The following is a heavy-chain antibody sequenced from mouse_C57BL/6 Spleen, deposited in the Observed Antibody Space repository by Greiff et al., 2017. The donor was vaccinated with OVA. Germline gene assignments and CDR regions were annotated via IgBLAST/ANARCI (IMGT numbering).Heavy chain of an antibody. CDR2: INPNNGGT. CDR1: GYTFTDYY. J-gene: IGHJ2*01. Sequence: VQLQQSGPELVKPGASVKISCKASGYTFTDYYMNWVKQSHGKSLEWIGDINPNNGGTSYNQKFKGKATLTVDKSSSTAYMELRSLTSEDSAVYCCARGGFLYYFDYWGQGTTLTVSS. CDR3: ARGGFLYYFDY. V-gene: IGHV1-26*01.